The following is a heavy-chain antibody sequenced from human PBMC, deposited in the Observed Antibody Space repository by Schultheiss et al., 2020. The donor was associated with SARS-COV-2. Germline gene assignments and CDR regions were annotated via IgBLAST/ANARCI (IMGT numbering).Heavy chain of an antibody. CDR2: ISGSGGST. CDR3: ARDSRHRGSSRWGFDP. J-gene: IGHJ5*02. D-gene: IGHD6-13*01. Sequence: GESLKISCAASGFTFSSYAMSWVRQAPGKGLEWVSAISGSGGSTYYADSVKGRFTISRDNSKNTLYLQMNSLRAEDTAVYYCARDSRHRGSSRWGFDPWGQGTLVTVSS. CDR1: GFTFSSYA. V-gene: IGHV3-23*01.